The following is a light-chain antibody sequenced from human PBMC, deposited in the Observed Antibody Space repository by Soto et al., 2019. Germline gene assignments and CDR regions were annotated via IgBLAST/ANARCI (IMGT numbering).Light chain of an antibody. CDR1: SSDVGGYTY. Sequence: QSALTQPPSASGSPGQSVTISCTGTSSDVGGYTYVSWYQQHPGKAPKLMIYEVTKRPSGVPDRFFGSRSGNTASLTISGLQAEDEGDYYCSSYAGNYIFVFGTGTQLTVL. J-gene: IGLJ1*01. CDR2: EVT. CDR3: SSYAGNYIFV. V-gene: IGLV2-8*01.